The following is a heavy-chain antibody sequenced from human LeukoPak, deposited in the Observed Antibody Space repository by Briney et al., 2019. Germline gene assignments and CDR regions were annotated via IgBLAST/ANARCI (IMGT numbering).Heavy chain of an antibody. CDR1: GFTFSTYS. J-gene: IGHJ3*02. Sequence: GGSLRLSCAASGFTFSTYSMNWVRQAPGKGLEWVSSISSSSSSIYYSDSVKGRFTVSRDNAKNSLYLQMNSLRDEDTAVYYCARDLKGPVNDVFDMWGQGTMVTVSS. V-gene: IGHV3-21*01. CDR2: ISSSSSSI. CDR3: ARDLKGPVNDVFDM. D-gene: IGHD4-23*01.